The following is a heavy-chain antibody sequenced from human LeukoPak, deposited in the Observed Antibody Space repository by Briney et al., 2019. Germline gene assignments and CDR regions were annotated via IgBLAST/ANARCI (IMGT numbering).Heavy chain of an antibody. J-gene: IGHJ4*02. CDR2: ISTSSNYI. D-gene: IGHD2-21*01. V-gene: IGHV3-21*01. CDR3: ARDRRLAKDDY. CDR1: GFTFSTYN. Sequence: GGSLRLSCTASGFTFSTYNMNWVRQAPGKGLDWVVYISTSSNYIYYADSVKGRFTSTRDNAKISLYLQMNSLRVEDTDVYYCARDRRLAKDDYWGQGTLVTVSS.